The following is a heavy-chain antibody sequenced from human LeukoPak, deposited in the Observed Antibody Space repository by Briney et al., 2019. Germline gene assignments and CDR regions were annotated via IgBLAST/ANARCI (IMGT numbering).Heavy chain of an antibody. Sequence: QTGGSLRLSCAASGFTFSSYGMHWVRQAPGKGLEWVAVISYDGSNKYYADSVKGRFTISRDNSKNSLFLQMNSLRGDDTAVYYCARERWQWLVQCMDVWGQGTTVTVSS. CDR1: GFTFSSYG. CDR2: ISYDGSNK. J-gene: IGHJ6*02. V-gene: IGHV3-30-3*01. CDR3: ARERWQWLVQCMDV. D-gene: IGHD6-19*01.